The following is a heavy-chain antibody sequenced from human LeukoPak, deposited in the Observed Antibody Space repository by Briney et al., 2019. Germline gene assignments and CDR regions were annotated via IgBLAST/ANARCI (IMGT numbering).Heavy chain of an antibody. D-gene: IGHD6-19*01. J-gene: IGHJ4*02. CDR2: ISYDGSNK. CDR3: ARQQWLVHFDY. V-gene: IGHV3-30*03. Sequence: GRSLRLSCAASGFTFSSYGMHWVRQAPGKGLEWVAVISYDGSNKYYADSVKGRFTISRDSSKNTLYLQMNSLRAEDTAVYYCARQQWLVHFDYWGQGTLVTVSS. CDR1: GFTFSSYG.